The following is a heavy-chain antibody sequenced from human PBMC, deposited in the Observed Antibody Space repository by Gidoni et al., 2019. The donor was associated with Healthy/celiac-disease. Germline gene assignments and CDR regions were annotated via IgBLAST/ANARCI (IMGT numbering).Heavy chain of an antibody. CDR1: GFTFSSYG. J-gene: IGHJ6*02. Sequence: QVQLVESGGGVVQPGRSLRLPCAASGFTFSSYGMHWVRQAPGKGLEWVAVIWYDGSNKYYADSVKGRFTISRDNSKNTLYLQMNSLRAEDTAVYYCAREWGDFWSGMNYYYGMDVWGQGTTVTVSS. V-gene: IGHV3-33*01. CDR3: AREWGDFWSGMNYYYGMDV. D-gene: IGHD3-3*01. CDR2: IWYDGSNK.